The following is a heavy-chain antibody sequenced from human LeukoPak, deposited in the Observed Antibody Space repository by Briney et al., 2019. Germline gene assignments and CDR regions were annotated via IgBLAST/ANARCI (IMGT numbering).Heavy chain of an antibody. V-gene: IGHV5-51*01. Sequence: GESLKISCKGSGYSFTDYWIAWVRQMPGKGLEWMGIIYPGDSDTRYSPSSLGQVTISADKSFGTAYLQWSSLRASDTARYYCARSGMDSYYYGMDVWGQGTTVTVSS. CDR1: GYSFTDYW. J-gene: IGHJ6*02. D-gene: IGHD1-26*01. CDR3: ARSGMDSYYYGMDV. CDR2: IYPGDSDT.